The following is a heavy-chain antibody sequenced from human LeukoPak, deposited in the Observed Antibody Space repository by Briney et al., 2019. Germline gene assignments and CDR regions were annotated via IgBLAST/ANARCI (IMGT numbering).Heavy chain of an antibody. CDR1: GFTFSTYS. CDR2: ISSGSGYI. Sequence: GGSLRLSCAASGFTFSTYSMNGVRQAPGKGLEWVSSISSGSGYIYYADSVKGRFTISRDNAQTSLYLQMNSLRAEDTAVYYCARASDPWLQLTWGQGTLVTVSS. D-gene: IGHD5-24*01. J-gene: IGHJ5*02. V-gene: IGHV3-21*04. CDR3: ARASDPWLQLT.